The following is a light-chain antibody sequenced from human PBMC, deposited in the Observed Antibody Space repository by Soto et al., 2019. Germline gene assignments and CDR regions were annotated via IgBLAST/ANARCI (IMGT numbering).Light chain of an antibody. CDR3: CSYAGSSTLYV. J-gene: IGLJ1*01. Sequence: QSVLTQPASVSGSPGQSITISCTGTSSDVGGYNYVSWYQQHPGKAPKLMIYEVSNRPSGVSNRFSGSKSGNTASLTISGLQAEDEADYYCCSYAGSSTLYVFGTGTKVTV. V-gene: IGLV2-14*01. CDR2: EVS. CDR1: SSDVGGYNY.